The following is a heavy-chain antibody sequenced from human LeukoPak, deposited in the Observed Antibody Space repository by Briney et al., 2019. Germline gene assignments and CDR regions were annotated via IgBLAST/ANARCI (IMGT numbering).Heavy chain of an antibody. V-gene: IGHV3-23*01. CDR1: GFTFSSCA. J-gene: IGHJ4*02. D-gene: IGHD6-19*01. CDR3: AKDRSNSGWYGKYYFDY. Sequence: PGGSLRLSCAASGFTFSSCAMSWVRQAPGKGLEWVSGISGSGDSTYYADSVKGRFTISRDNSKNTLYLQLTGLRAEDTAVYYCAKDRSNSGWYGKYYFDYWGQGTRLTVSS. CDR2: ISGSGDST.